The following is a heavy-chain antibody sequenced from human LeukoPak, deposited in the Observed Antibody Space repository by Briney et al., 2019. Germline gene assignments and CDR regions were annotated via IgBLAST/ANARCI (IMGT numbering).Heavy chain of an antibody. V-gene: IGHV1-2*02. D-gene: IGHD6-13*01. J-gene: IGHJ4*02. Sequence: ASVKVSCKASGYTFTGYYMHWVRQAPGQGLEWMGWINPNSCGTNYAQKFQGRVTMTRGTSISTAYMELSRLRSDDTAVYYCARPNHAISIAADRTLDYWGQGTLVTVSS. CDR1: GYTFTGYY. CDR2: INPNSCGT. CDR3: ARPNHAISIAADRTLDY.